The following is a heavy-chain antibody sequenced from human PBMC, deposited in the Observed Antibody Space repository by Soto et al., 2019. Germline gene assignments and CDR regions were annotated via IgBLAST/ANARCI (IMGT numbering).Heavy chain of an antibody. CDR1: GGTFSSDS. CDR2: IIPMFDTP. Sequence: QVQLVQSGAEVKKPGSSVKVSCKASGGTFSSDSFSWVRQAPGQGLEWMGGIIPMFDTPIYAQNFQDRVTITAAESTSTAYMQLSSLRSGDTAVYYCARSGGLDRDFNYWGQGSLVTVSS. D-gene: IGHD2-15*01. CDR3: ARSGGLDRDFNY. V-gene: IGHV1-69*12. J-gene: IGHJ4*02.